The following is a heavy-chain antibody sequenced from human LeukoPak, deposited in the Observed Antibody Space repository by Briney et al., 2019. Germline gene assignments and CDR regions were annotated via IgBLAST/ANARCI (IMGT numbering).Heavy chain of an antibody. CDR1: GFTFSSYS. CDR2: ISSSGTTI. Sequence: GGSLRLSCAASGFTFSSYSMNWVRQAPGKGLEWVSYISSSGTTISYAQSVKGRFTITRDNAQNSLILHMNTLRADDTAVYYCAKDGGTHFDHWGQGTLVTVSS. V-gene: IGHV3-48*01. CDR3: AKDGGTHFDH. D-gene: IGHD1-26*01. J-gene: IGHJ4*02.